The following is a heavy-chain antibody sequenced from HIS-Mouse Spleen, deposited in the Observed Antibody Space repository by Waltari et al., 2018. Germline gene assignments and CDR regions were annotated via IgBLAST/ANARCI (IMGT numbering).Heavy chain of an antibody. Sequence: QLQLQESGPGLVKPSETLSLTCTVSGGSISSSSYYWGWIRQPPGKGLAWLGSIYYSGATTSNPYSKGRVTISVDTSKNQFSLKLSSVTAADTAVYYCAREIPYSSSWYDWYFDLWGRGTLVTVSS. V-gene: IGHV4-39*07. CDR3: AREIPYSSSWYDWYFDL. D-gene: IGHD6-13*01. CDR2: IYYSGAT. CDR1: GGSISSSSYY. J-gene: IGHJ2*01.